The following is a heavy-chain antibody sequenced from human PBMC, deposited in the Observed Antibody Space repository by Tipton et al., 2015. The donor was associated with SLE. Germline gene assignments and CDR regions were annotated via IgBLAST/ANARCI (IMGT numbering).Heavy chain of an antibody. Sequence: TLSLTCAVYGGSFSGYYWSWIRQSPEKGLEWIGEINHSGSTNYNPSLKSRVTISVDTSKNQFSLKLSPVTAADTALYYCASGFSGGSFDYWGQGTLVTVFS. V-gene: IGHV4-34*01. J-gene: IGHJ4*02. CDR1: GGSFSGYY. CDR3: ASGFSGGSFDY. D-gene: IGHD3-10*01. CDR2: INHSGST.